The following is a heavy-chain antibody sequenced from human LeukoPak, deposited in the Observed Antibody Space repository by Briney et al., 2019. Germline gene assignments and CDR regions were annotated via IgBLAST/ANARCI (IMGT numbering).Heavy chain of an antibody. J-gene: IGHJ4*02. CDR2: SIPIFGTA. Sequence: ASVKVSCKASGGTFSSYAISWVRQAPGQGLEWMGGSIPIFGTANYAQKFQGRVTITAGESTSTAYMALRSLRSEDTAVYYCARDTRRGYIYGPCDYWRQGTLVTVSS. D-gene: IGHD5-18*01. CDR3: ARDTRRGYIYGPCDY. V-gene: IGHV1-69*13. CDR1: GGTFSSYA.